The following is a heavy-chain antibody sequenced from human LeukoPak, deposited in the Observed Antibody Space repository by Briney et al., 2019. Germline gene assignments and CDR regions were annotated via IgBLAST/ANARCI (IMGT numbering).Heavy chain of an antibody. CDR3: AKLITAMDSFDY. J-gene: IGHJ4*02. CDR1: GFAFGSEA. D-gene: IGHD5-18*01. Sequence: PGGSLRLSCAVSGFAFGSEAMSWVRQSPARGLEWVASISPGGGTTYYADYVKGRFTISRDNSNNTLYVQMHSLRAEDTAVYYCAKLITAMDSFDYWGQGTLVTVSS. CDR2: ISPGGGTT. V-gene: IGHV3-23*01.